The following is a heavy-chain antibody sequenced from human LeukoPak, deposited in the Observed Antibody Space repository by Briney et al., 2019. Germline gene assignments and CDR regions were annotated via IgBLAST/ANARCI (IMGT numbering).Heavy chain of an antibody. CDR1: GFTFSGYS. V-gene: IGHV3-21*01. CDR3: ARGIDQLLSYIMEDFDY. CDR2: INSSSSYI. J-gene: IGHJ4*02. Sequence: GGSLRLSCAASGFTFSGYSMNWLRQAPGKGLEWVSSINSSSSYIYYADSVKGRFTISRDNAKNSLYLQMNSLRAEDTAVYYCARGIDQLLSYIMEDFDYWGQGTLVTASS. D-gene: IGHD2-2*01.